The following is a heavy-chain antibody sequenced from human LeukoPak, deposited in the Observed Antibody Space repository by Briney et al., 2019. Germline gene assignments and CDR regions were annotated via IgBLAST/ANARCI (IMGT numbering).Heavy chain of an antibody. V-gene: IGHV3-23*01. Sequence: GGSLRLSCAASGFTFSSYGMSWVRQAPGKGLEWVSAISDSGNTYHADSVKGRFTVSRDSSKNTPFLQMNRLRPEDAAVYYCAKAPVTTCRGAYCYPFDYWGQGTLVTVSS. CDR1: GFTFSSYG. J-gene: IGHJ4*02. CDR3: AKAPVTTCRGAYCYPFDY. CDR2: ISDSGNT. D-gene: IGHD2-21*01.